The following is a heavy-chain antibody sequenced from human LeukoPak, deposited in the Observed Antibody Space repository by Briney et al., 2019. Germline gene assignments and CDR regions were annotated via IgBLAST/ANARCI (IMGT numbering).Heavy chain of an antibody. V-gene: IGHV1-2*02. D-gene: IGHD1-26*01. Sequence: ASVKVSCKASGYTVTGYYMHWVRQAPGQGLEWMGWINPNSGGTNYAQKFQGRVTMTRDTSISTAYMELSRPRSDDTAVYYCASLPYSGSYGDWFDPWGQGTLVTVSS. CDR3: ASLPYSGSYGDWFDP. CDR1: GYTVTGYY. J-gene: IGHJ5*02. CDR2: INPNSGGT.